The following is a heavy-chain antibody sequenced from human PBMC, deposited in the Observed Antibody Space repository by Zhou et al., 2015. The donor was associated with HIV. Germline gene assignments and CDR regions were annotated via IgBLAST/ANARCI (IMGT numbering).Heavy chain of an antibody. CDR2: INPNSGGT. J-gene: IGHJ3*02. Sequence: QVQLVQSGAEVKKPGASVKVSCKASGYTFTGYYMHWVRQAPGQGLEWMGWINPNSGGTNYAQKFQGWVTMTRDTSISTAYMELSRLRSDDTAVYYCAVGYCSGGSCYGAFDIWGQGTMVTVSS. CDR3: AVGYCSGGSCYGAFDI. V-gene: IGHV1-2*04. D-gene: IGHD2-15*01. CDR1: GYTFTGYY.